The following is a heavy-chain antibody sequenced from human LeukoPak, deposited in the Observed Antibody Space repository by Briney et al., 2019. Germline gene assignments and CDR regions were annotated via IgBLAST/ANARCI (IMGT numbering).Heavy chain of an antibody. D-gene: IGHD3-10*01. CDR3: ARGLRRGSGKKAYYYYGMDV. V-gene: IGHV4-34*01. Sequence: SETLSLTCAVYGGSFSGYYWSWIRQPSGKGLEWIGDINHSGSTNYNPSRKSRVTISVDTSKNQFSLKLSSVTAADTAVYYCARGLRRGSGKKAYYYYGMDVWGKGTTVTVSS. CDR2: INHSGST. J-gene: IGHJ6*04. CDR1: GGSFSGYY.